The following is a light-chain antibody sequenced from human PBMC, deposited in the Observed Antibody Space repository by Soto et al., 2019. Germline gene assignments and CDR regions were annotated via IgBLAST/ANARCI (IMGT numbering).Light chain of an antibody. Sequence: EIVLTQSPGTLSVSPGERATLSCRASQSVSSKLAWYQQKPGQAPRLLFYGASTVATGIPTRFSGSGSETEFTLSISSLQSEDFAVYYCQQYNNWSGTFGQGTKVEIK. CDR1: QSVSSK. CDR3: QQYNNWSGT. J-gene: IGKJ1*01. V-gene: IGKV3-15*01. CDR2: GAS.